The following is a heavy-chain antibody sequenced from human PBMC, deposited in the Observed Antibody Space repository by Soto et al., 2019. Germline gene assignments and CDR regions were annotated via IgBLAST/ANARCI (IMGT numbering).Heavy chain of an antibody. CDR1: GGTFSSYA. D-gene: IGHD3-22*01. V-gene: IGHV1-69*13. CDR2: IIPIFGTA. J-gene: IGHJ4*02. CDR3: ARAGYYYDSSGYYPTLDY. Sequence: SVKVPCKASGGTFSSYAISWVRQAPGQGLEWMGGIIPIFGTANYAQKFQGRVTITADESTSTAYMELSSLRSEDTAVYYCARAGYYYDSSGYYPTLDYWGQGTLVTVSS.